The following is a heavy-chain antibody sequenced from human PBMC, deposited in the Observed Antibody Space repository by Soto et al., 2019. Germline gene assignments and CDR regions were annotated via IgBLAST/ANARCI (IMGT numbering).Heavy chain of an antibody. J-gene: IGHJ6*02. Sequence: NPSETLSLTCSVSGGTISRDNYYWTWIRQRPGQGLEWIGNIYSSGTTYYNPSLGSQFTISVDTSKNQFSLKVTYVTAADTAVYYCARYCSSSSCYRKGMDVWGQGTTVTVSS. CDR3: ARYCSSSSCYRKGMDV. V-gene: IGHV4-31*01. D-gene: IGHD2-2*01. CDR2: IYSSGTT. CDR1: GGTISRDNYY.